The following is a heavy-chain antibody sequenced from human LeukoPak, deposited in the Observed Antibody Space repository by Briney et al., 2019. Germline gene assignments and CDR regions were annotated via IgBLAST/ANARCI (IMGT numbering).Heavy chain of an antibody. J-gene: IGHJ4*02. D-gene: IGHD3-22*01. CDR1: GFTFSSYA. Sequence: GGSLRLSCAASGFTFSSYAMSWVRQAPGKGLEWVSAISGSGGSTYYADSVKGRFTISRDNSKNTLYLQMNSLRAEDTAVYYCAKDPEVVVIYPIFDYWGQGTLVTVSS. CDR3: AKDPEVVVIYPIFDY. V-gene: IGHV3-23*01. CDR2: ISGSGGST.